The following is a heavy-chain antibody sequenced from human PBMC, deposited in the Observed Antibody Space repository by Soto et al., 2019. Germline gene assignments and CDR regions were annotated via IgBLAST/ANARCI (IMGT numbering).Heavy chain of an antibody. CDR1: GFTFSSYG. CDR3: ARDMANYYDSSGYYPSYDYYGMDV. J-gene: IGHJ6*02. V-gene: IGHV3-33*08. Sequence: PGGSLRLSCAASGFTFSSYGMHWVRQAPGKGLEWVAVIWYDGSNKYYADSVKGRFTISRDNSKNTLYLQMNSLRAEDTAVYYCARDMANYYDSSGYYPSYDYYGMDVWGQGTTVTVSS. CDR2: IWYDGSNK. D-gene: IGHD3-22*01.